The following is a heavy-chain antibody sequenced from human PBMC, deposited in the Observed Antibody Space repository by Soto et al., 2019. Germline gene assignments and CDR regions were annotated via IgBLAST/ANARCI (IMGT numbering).Heavy chain of an antibody. CDR1: GFTFSSST. Sequence: PGGSLRLSCTGSGFTFSSSTMTWVRQGPGKGLEWVSSISSSSSYIYFADSLKGRFTISRDNAKNSLYLQMNSLRAEGTAVYYCARDIGEMSAVWGQGTQVTV. J-gene: IGHJ4*02. D-gene: IGHD3-10*01. CDR2: ISSSSSYI. V-gene: IGHV3-21*06. CDR3: ARDIGEMSAV.